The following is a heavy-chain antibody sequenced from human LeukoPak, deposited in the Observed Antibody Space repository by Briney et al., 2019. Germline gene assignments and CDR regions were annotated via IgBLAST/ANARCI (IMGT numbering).Heavy chain of an antibody. D-gene: IGHD3-16*02. CDR2: ISNDGSNK. Sequence: GRSLRLSCAASGFTFSSYGMHWVRQAPGKGLEWVAVISNDGSNKFYADSVKGRFTISRDNAKNSLYLQMNSLRAEDTAVYYCARDRGREGYDYVWGSYRYSYFDYWGQGTLVTVSS. V-gene: IGHV3-30*03. CDR1: GFTFSSYG. J-gene: IGHJ4*02. CDR3: ARDRGREGYDYVWGSYRYSYFDY.